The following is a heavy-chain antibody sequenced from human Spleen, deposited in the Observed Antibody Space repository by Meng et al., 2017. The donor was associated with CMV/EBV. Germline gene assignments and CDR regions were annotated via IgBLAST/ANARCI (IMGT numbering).Heavy chain of an antibody. J-gene: IGHJ5*02. V-gene: IGHV4-39*07. CDR2: IYYNENT. Sequence: GSLRLSCSVSGDSMASGSYFWNWIRQPPGKGLEWIGSIYYNENTYYNPSLKSRVTISVDTSKNQFSLKLSSVTAADTAVYYCASTTVGYCSSTSCYTRWFDPWGQGTLVTVSS. CDR1: GDSMASGSYF. D-gene: IGHD2-2*02. CDR3: ASTTVGYCSSTSCYTRWFDP.